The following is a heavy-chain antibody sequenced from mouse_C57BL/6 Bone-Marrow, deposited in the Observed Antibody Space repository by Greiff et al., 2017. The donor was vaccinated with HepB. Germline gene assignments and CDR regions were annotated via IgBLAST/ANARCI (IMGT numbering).Heavy chain of an antibody. CDR3: ARPGALGGYYFDY. J-gene: IGHJ2*01. D-gene: IGHD3-3*01. Sequence: EVQWVESGGGLVKPGGSLKLSCAASGFTFSDYGMHWVRQAPEKGLEWVAYISSGSSTIYYADTVKGRFTISRDNAKNTLFLQMTSLRSEDTAMYYCARPGALGGYYFDYWGQGTTLTVSS. V-gene: IGHV5-17*01. CDR2: ISSGSSTI. CDR1: GFTFSDYG.